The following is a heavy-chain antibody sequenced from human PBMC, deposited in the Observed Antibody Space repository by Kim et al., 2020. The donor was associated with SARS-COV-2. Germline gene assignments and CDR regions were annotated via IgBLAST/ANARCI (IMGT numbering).Heavy chain of an antibody. CDR1: GGSISSSSYY. V-gene: IGHV4-39*01. J-gene: IGHJ4*02. CDR3: ASTYPQYYDFWSGYFPYVAY. Sequence: SETLSLTCTVSGGSISSSSYYWGWIRQPPGKGLEWFVSIYDSGSTYYNPSINSRTTISVDTSKNQFSLKLSSVTAADTAVYYCASTYPQYYDFWSGYFPYVAYWGQGTLVTVSS. CDR2: IYDSGST. D-gene: IGHD3-3*01.